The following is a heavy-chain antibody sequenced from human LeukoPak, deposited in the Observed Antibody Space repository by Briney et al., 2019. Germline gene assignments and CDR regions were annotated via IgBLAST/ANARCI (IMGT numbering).Heavy chain of an antibody. V-gene: IGHV1-18*01. CDR3: ARDSRYCSSTSCPGDAFDI. CDR1: GYTFTSYG. CDR2: ISAYNGNT. Sequence: ASVKLCCKASGYTFTSYGISWVRQAPGQGLEWMGWISAYNGNTNYAQKLQGRVTMTTDTSTTTAYMELRSMRSDGTAVYYCARDSRYCSSTSCPGDAFDIWGQGTMVTVSS. J-gene: IGHJ3*02. D-gene: IGHD2-2*01.